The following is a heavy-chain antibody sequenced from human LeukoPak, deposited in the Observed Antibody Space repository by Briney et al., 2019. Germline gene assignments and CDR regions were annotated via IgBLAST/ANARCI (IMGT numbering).Heavy chain of an antibody. J-gene: IGHJ5*01. CDR1: GHRFTNHW. CDR2: INLGDSET. D-gene: IGHD1-26*01. Sequence: GESLKISCEAVGHRFTNHWIGWVRQSPGEGLEWMGIINLGDSETHYTPSFQDQVTFSLDKSTNTAYLQWRTLKASDTAMYYCARRPYSGSPNWFDPWGRGTLVTVSS. V-gene: IGHV5-51*01. CDR3: ARRPYSGSPNWFDP.